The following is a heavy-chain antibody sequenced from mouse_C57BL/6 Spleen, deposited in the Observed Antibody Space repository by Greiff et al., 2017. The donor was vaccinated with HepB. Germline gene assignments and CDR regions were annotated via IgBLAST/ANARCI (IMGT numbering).Heavy chain of an antibody. CDR3: ARGGQITTVFFDD. D-gene: IGHD1-1*01. Sequence: QVQLQQPGAELVMPGASVKLSCKASGYTFTSYWMHWVKQRPGQGLEWIGEIDPSDSYTNYNQKFKGKSTLTVYKSSSTAYMQLSSLTSEDSAVYYCARGGQITTVFFDDWGQGTTLTVSS. J-gene: IGHJ2*01. CDR1: GYTFTSYW. CDR2: IDPSDSYT. V-gene: IGHV1-69*01.